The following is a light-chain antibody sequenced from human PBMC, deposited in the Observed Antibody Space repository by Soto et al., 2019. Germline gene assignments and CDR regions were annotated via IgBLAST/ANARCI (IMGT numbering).Light chain of an antibody. CDR3: QQSYSTPPT. CDR2: AAS. Sequence: DIQMTQSPSSLSASVGDRVTITCRASQSISSYLNWYQQKPGKAPKLLIYAASSLQSGVPSRFSGSVSGTAFTLTISSLQPEDFATYYCQQSYSTPPTFGQGTKLDIK. CDR1: QSISSY. J-gene: IGKJ2*01. V-gene: IGKV1-39*01.